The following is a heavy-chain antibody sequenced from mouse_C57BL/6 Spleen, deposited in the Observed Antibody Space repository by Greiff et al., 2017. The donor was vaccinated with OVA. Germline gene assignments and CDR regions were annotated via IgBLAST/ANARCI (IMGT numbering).Heavy chain of an antibody. Sequence: EVQVVESGGGLVKPGGSLKLSCAASGFTFSSYAMSWVRQTPEKRLEWVATISDGGSYTYYPDNVKGRFTISRDNAKNNLYLQMSHLKSEDTAMYYCARDDYYGSSYMDYRGQGTSVTVSS. CDR3: ARDDYYGSSYMDY. CDR2: ISDGGSYT. CDR1: GFTFSSYA. D-gene: IGHD1-1*01. J-gene: IGHJ4*01. V-gene: IGHV5-4*01.